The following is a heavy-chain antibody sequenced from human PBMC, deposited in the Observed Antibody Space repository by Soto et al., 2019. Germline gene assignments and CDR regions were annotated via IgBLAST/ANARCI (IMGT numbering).Heavy chain of an antibody. Sequence: EVQLLESGGGLVQPGGSLRLSCAASGFTFSSYAMSWVRQAPGKGLEWVSAISGSGGSTYYADSVKGRFTISRDNSKNPLYLQMNSLRAEDTAVYYCAKDFTWGSSWTEYFQHWGQGTLVTVSS. D-gene: IGHD6-13*01. V-gene: IGHV3-23*01. J-gene: IGHJ1*01. CDR1: GFTFSSYA. CDR3: AKDFTWGSSWTEYFQH. CDR2: ISGSGGST.